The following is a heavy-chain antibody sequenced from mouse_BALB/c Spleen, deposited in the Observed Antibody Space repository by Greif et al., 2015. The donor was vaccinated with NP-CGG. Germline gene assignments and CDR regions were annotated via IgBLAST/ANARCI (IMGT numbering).Heavy chain of an antibody. V-gene: IGHV1-55*01. CDR3: ARWRTDY. D-gene: IGHD3-3*01. CDR2: IYPGSGST. J-gene: IGHJ2*01. CDR1: GYNFTSYW. Sequence: VKLQESGAELVKPGTSVKLSCKASGYNFTSYWINWVKLRPGQGLEWIGDIYPGSGSTNYNEKFKSKATLTVDTSSSTAYMQLSSLASEDSALYYCARWRTDYWGQGTTLTVSS.